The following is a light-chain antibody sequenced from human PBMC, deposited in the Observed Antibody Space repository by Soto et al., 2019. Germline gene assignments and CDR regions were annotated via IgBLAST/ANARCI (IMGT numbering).Light chain of an antibody. J-gene: IGKJ1*01. V-gene: IGKV1-5*01. CDR2: DAS. CDR1: ESIDNW. CDR3: QQYNSYWT. Sequence: DIQMTQSPSTLSASVGDTVTIACRASESIDNWLAWYQQKPGKAPKLLIYDASSLESGVPSRFSGSGSGTEFTLTISSLQPDDFATYYCQQYNSYWTFGQGTKVDI.